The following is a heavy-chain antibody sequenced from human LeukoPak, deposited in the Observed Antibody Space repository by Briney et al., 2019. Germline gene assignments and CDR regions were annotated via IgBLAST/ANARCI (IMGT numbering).Heavy chain of an antibody. J-gene: IGHJ4*02. V-gene: IGHV1-46*01. CDR2: IYASGGST. Sequence: ASVKVSCKASGYTFTNYHIHWARQASGQGLEWMGTIYASGGSTKYAQKFQGRVTMTRDTSASTVYMELSSLRSEDTAVYYCAREGPGKIHFDYWGQGTLVTVSS. CDR1: GYTFTNYH. CDR3: AREGPGKIHFDY.